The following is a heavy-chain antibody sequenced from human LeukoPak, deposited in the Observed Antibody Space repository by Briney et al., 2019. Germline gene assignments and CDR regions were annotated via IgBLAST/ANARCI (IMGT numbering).Heavy chain of an antibody. D-gene: IGHD7-27*01. CDR3: ARLGITLIAYGMDV. CDR1: GFTFSSYG. CDR2: IWYDGSNK. Sequence: PGRSLRLSCAASGFTFSSYGMHWVRQAPGKGLEWVAVIWYDGSNKYYADSVKGRFTISRDNSKNTLYLQMNSLRAEDTAVYYCARLGITLIAYGMDVWGQGTTVTVSS. V-gene: IGHV3-33*01. J-gene: IGHJ6*02.